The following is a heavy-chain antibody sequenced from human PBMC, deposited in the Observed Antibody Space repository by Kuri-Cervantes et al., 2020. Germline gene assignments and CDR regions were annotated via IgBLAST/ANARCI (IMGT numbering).Heavy chain of an antibody. Sequence: ESLKISCDVYGGSFSDYYWSWIRQSPGKGPEWIGEINHSGSTNYNPSLKSRVTISVDTSKNQFSLNLSSVTAADTAVYYCARQSCSGGSCYSATPQLNWFDPWGQGTLVTVSS. J-gene: IGHJ5*02. CDR1: GGSFSDYY. D-gene: IGHD2-15*01. CDR3: ARQSCSGGSCYSATPQLNWFDP. CDR2: INHSGST. V-gene: IGHV4-34*01.